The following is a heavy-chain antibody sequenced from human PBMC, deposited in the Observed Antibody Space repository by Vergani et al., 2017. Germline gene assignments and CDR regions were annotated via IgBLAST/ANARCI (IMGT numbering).Heavy chain of an antibody. CDR2: IYHSGRI. V-gene: IGHV4-4*03. Sequence: QVQLQESGPGLVKPPGTLSLTCDVSGGSISSSNWWSWVRQPPGKGLEWIGEIYHSGRINYNPSLKSRVTISVDKSKNHFSLKLSSVTAADTAVYYCARSLWCEEFSYGMDVLGQGTTVTVSS. D-gene: IGHD3-10*01. J-gene: IGHJ6*02. CDR1: GGSISSSNW. CDR3: ARSLWCEEFSYGMDV.